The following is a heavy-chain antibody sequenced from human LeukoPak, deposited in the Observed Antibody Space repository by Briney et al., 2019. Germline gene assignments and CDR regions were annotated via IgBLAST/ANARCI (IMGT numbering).Heavy chain of an antibody. J-gene: IGHJ4*02. CDR1: GFTFSSYG. CDR2: IWHDGSNK. D-gene: IGHD3-22*01. CDR3: ARDRYYYESNGYCSNFDC. V-gene: IGHV3-33*01. Sequence: GASLRLFCAASGFTFSSYGMHSVRQAAGKGLDWEAVIWHDGSNKYYADSVKRRFTISRDNSKNTLYLQMNSLRAEDTAVYYGARDRYYYESNGYCSNFDCWGQGTLVTVSP.